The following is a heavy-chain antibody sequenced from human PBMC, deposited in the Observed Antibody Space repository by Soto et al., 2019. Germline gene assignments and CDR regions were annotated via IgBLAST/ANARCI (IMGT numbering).Heavy chain of an antibody. CDR2: IIPMTATP. Sequence: SVKVSCKASGGTFSSYAISWVRQAPGQGLEWMGGIIPMTATPNYAQRFQGRIAITADESATTAYMELSSLRSEDTAVYYCARGPYINRAYYYYYNHMDVWGQGTSVTVSS. V-gene: IGHV1-69*13. CDR1: GGTFSSYA. J-gene: IGHJ6*02. CDR3: ARGPYINRAYYYYYNHMDV. D-gene: IGHD4-4*01.